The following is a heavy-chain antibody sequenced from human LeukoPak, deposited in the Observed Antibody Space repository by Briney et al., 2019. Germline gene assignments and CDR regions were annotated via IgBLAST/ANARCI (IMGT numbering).Heavy chain of an antibody. CDR3: ARGGYDFWSGYYRSVLFDP. CDR2: IYHSGSP. CDR1: GGSISSNNW. V-gene: IGHV4-4*02. Sequence: PSETLSLTCAVSGGSISSNNWWGWVRQPPGKGLEWIGEIYHSGSPNYNPSLKSRVTISVDKSRNHFSLNLSSVTAADTAVYYCARGGYDFWSGYYRSVLFDPWGQGTLVTVSS. J-gene: IGHJ5*02. D-gene: IGHD3-3*01.